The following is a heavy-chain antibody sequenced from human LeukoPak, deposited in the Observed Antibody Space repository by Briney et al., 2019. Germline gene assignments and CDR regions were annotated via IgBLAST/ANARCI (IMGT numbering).Heavy chain of an antibody. J-gene: IGHJ4*01. CDR1: GFTFSSYW. CDR2: IKQDGSEK. D-gene: IGHD6-13*01. CDR3: ARDGTAPGLYFDL. Sequence: PGGSLRLSCAVSGFTFSSYWMNWVRQAPGKGLEWVASIKQDGSEKSYVDSVKGRFTISRDNAKNSLYLQKTSRRAEDTAVYYCARDGTAPGLYFDLWGQGALVTVSS. V-gene: IGHV3-7*01.